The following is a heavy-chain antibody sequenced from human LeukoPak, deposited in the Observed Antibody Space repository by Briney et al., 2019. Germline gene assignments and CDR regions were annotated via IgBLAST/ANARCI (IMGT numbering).Heavy chain of an antibody. D-gene: IGHD3-22*01. CDR2: INPSGGST. J-gene: IGHJ3*02. CDR3: AKDRGLTPIVVVRCAFDI. CDR1: GYTFTSYY. Sequence: ASVKVSCKASGYTFTSYYMHWVRQAPGQGLEWMGIINPSGGSTSYAQKFQGRVTMTRDTSTSTVYMELSSLRSEDTAVYYCAKDRGLTPIVVVRCAFDIWGQGTMVTVSS. V-gene: IGHV1-46*01.